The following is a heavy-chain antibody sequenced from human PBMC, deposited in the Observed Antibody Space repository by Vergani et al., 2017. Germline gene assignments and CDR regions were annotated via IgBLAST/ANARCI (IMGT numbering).Heavy chain of an antibody. V-gene: IGHV3-74*03. D-gene: IGHD2-21*02. J-gene: IGHJ5*02. Sequence: EVQLVESGGGLVQPGGSLRLSCAASGFTLGQYWMHWVRQTPGTGLEWVSRVKSDGNSAMYADSVKGRFTISRDNSKNTVYLEMKSLRVEDTAVYYCARARCGGACFMSNWLDTWVQGTLVSVSS. CDR2: VKSDGNSA. CDR3: ARARCGGACFMSNWLDT. CDR1: GFTLGQYW.